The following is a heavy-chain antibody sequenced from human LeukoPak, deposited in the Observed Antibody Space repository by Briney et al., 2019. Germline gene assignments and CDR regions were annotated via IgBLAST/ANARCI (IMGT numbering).Heavy chain of an antibody. Sequence: GGSLRLSCAASGFTFSSYSMNWVRQAPGKGLEWVSVIYSGGSTYYADSVKGRFTISRDNSKNTLYLQMNSLRAEDTAVYYCARDILWGVFDIWGQGTMVTVSS. D-gene: IGHD2-21*01. V-gene: IGHV3-53*01. J-gene: IGHJ3*02. CDR3: ARDILWGVFDI. CDR2: IYSGGST. CDR1: GFTFSSYS.